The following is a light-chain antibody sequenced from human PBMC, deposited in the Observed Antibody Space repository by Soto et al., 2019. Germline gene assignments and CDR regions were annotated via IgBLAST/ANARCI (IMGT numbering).Light chain of an antibody. V-gene: IGLV2-14*01. CDR3: SSYTSSSTLDV. CDR1: SSDVGGYNY. Sequence: QSALTQPASVSVSPGQSITISCTGTSSDVGGYNYVSWYQQHPGKAPKLMIYDVSNRPSGVSNRFSGSKSGNTASLTISGLQAEEEADYYCSSYTSSSTLDVCGTGTKLTVL. CDR2: DVS. J-gene: IGLJ1*01.